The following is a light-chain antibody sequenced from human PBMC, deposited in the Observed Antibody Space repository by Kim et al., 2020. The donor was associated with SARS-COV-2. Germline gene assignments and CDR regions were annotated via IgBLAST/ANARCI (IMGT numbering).Light chain of an antibody. V-gene: IGLV2-14*03. CDR1: SSDIDAYKY. Sequence: QSALTQPASVSGSPGQSITISCTGSSSDIDAYKYVSWYQQHPGKAPRLLIYDVSERPLEVSDRFSGSKSGNTASLTISGLQAEDEADYYCTSYTTISTYVFGSGTKVTVL. CDR3: TSYTTISTYV. J-gene: IGLJ1*01. CDR2: DVS.